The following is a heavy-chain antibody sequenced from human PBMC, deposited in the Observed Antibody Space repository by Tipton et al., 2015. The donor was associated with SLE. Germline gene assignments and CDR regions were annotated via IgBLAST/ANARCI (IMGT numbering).Heavy chain of an antibody. Sequence: SLRLSCAASGFTFSSYWMSWVRQAPGKGLEWVANIKQDGSEKYYVDSVKGRFTISRDNAKNSLYLQMSSLRAEDTAVYYCARDRVREYFDYWGQGTLVTVSS. J-gene: IGHJ4*02. CDR1: GFTFSSYW. CDR2: IKQDGSEK. D-gene: IGHD1-26*01. V-gene: IGHV3-7*01. CDR3: ARDRVREYFDY.